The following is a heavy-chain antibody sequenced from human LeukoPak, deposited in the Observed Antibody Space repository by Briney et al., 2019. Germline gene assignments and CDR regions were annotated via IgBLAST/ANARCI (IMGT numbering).Heavy chain of an antibody. D-gene: IGHD3-10*01. CDR2: ISAYNGNT. V-gene: IGHV1-18*01. CDR3: ARGRGEWFGESHNWFDP. Sequence: ASVKVSCKASGGTFSSYAISWVRQAPGQGLEWMGWISAYNGNTNYAQKLQGRVTMTTDTSTSTAYMELRSLRSDDTAVYYCARGRGEWFGESHNWFDPWGQGTLVTVSS. CDR1: GGTFSSYA. J-gene: IGHJ5*02.